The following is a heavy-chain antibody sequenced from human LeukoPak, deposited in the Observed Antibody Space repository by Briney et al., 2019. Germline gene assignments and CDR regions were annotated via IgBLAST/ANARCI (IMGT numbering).Heavy chain of an antibody. CDR3: AKFLPTHIVVANYYFDY. Sequence: GGSLRLSCAASGFTFSSYEMNWVRQAPGKGLEWVSYISSSGSTIYYADSVKGRFTISRDNSKNTLYLQMNSLRAEDTAVYYCAKFLPTHIVVANYYFDYWGQGTLVTVSS. CDR2: ISSSGSTI. D-gene: IGHD2-21*01. CDR1: GFTFSSYE. V-gene: IGHV3-48*03. J-gene: IGHJ4*02.